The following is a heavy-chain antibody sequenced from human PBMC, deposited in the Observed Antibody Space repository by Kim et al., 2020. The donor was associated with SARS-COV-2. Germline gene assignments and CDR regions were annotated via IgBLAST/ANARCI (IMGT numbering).Heavy chain of an antibody. V-gene: IGHV4-34*01. Sequence: SETLSLTCAVYGGSFSGYYWSWIRQPPGKGLEWIGEINHSGSTNYNPSLKSRVTISVDTSKNQFSLKLSSVTAADTAVYYCARGGGRQWPVQGGCDIWGQGTMVTVSS. CDR3: ARGGGRQWPVQGGCDI. CDR2: INHSGST. D-gene: IGHD6-19*01. CDR1: GGSFSGYY. J-gene: IGHJ3*02.